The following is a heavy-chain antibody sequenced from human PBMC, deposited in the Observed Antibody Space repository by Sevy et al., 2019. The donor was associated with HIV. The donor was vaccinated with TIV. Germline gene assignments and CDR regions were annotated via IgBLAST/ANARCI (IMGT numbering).Heavy chain of an antibody. Sequence: GGSLRLSCAASGFTFSSYWMSWVRQAPGKGLEWVANIKQDGSEKYYVDSVKGRFTISRDNAKNSLYLQMNSLRAEDAAVYYCARASKVLLWFGEDNCFDPWGQGTLVTVSS. J-gene: IGHJ5*02. CDR3: ARASKVLLWFGEDNCFDP. CDR2: IKQDGSEK. CDR1: GFTFSSYW. V-gene: IGHV3-7*01. D-gene: IGHD3-10*01.